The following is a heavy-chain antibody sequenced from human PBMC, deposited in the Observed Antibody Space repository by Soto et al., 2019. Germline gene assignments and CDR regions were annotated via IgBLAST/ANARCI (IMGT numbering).Heavy chain of an antibody. Sequence: QVQLVQSGAEVKKPGASVKVSCKASGYTFTSYYMHWVRQAPGQGLEWMGIINPSAGSTSYAQKFQGRVTMTRETSTSTVYMELSSLRSEDTAVYYCASPAGYGSSSVWYFDLWGRGTLVTVSS. CDR2: INPSAGST. V-gene: IGHV1-46*01. J-gene: IGHJ2*01. CDR3: ASPAGYGSSSVWYFDL. D-gene: IGHD6-6*01. CDR1: GYTFTSYY.